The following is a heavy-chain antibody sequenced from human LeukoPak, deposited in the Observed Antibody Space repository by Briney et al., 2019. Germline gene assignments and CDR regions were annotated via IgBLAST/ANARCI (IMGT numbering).Heavy chain of an antibody. D-gene: IGHD1-26*01. CDR1: GGSFSGYY. CDR2: INHSGST. V-gene: IGHV4-34*01. J-gene: IGHJ5*02. Sequence: SETLSLTCAVYGGSFSGYYWSWIRQPPGKGLEWIGEINHSGSTNYNPSLKSRVTISVDTSKNQFSLKLSSVTAADTAVYYCARLLLGRLNWFDPWGQGTLVTVSS. CDR3: ARLLLGRLNWFDP.